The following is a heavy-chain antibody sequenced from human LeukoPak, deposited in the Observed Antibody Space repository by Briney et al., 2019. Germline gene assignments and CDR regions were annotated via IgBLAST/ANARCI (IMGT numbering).Heavy chain of an antibody. V-gene: IGHV3-23*01. CDR1: GFTFSSYA. Sequence: GSLRLSCAASGFTFSSYAMSWVRQAPGKGLRWVSAISGSGGSTYYADSVKGRFTISRDNSKNTLYLQMNSLRAEDTAVYYCARGHSGWYDYWGQRTLVTVSS. D-gene: IGHD6-19*01. J-gene: IGHJ4*02. CDR3: ARGHSGWYDY. CDR2: ISGSGGST.